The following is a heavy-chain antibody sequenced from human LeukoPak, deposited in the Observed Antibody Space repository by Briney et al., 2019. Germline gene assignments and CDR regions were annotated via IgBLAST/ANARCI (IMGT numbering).Heavy chain of an antibody. Sequence: SETLSLTCTVSGYSISSGYYWSWIRQHPGKGLEWIGYIYYSGSTYYNPSLKSRVTISVDTSKNQFSLKLSSVTAADTAVCYCARATPYDYVWGSYPNNWFDPWGQGTLVTVSS. CDR3: ARATPYDYVWGSYPNNWFDP. V-gene: IGHV4-31*03. J-gene: IGHJ5*02. CDR1: GYSISSGYY. CDR2: IYYSGST. D-gene: IGHD3-16*02.